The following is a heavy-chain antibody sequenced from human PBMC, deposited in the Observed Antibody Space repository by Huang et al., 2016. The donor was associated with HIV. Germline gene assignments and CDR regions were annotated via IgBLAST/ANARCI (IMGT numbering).Heavy chain of an antibody. CDR3: ARGRLMPWIAARDWFFDL. CDR2: INHSGSP. CDR1: GGSFSGYY. J-gene: IGHJ2*01. V-gene: IGHV4-34*02. Sequence: QMQLQQWGAGLLKPSETLSLTCALYGGSFSGYYWSWIRQPPGKGLEWIGEINHSGSPNYTPSLKIRVFISVDTSKSQFSLRLSSVTAADTAVYYCARGRLMPWIAARDWFFDLWGRGTLVTVSS. D-gene: IGHD2-15*01.